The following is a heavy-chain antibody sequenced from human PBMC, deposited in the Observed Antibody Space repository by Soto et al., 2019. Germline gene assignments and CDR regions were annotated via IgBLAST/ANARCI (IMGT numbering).Heavy chain of an antibody. J-gene: IGHJ4*02. D-gene: IGHD6-13*01. CDR2: IWYDGSNK. V-gene: IGHV3-33*01. CDR3: ARDSGEQQLDPGPFDY. Sequence: GGSLRLCFPGSGFPFIAYGLHWVGQAPAKGLEWVAVIWYDGSNKYYADSVKGRFTISRDNSKNTLYLQMNSLRAEDTAVYYCARDSGEQQLDPGPFDYWGQGTLVTVSS. CDR1: GFPFIAYG.